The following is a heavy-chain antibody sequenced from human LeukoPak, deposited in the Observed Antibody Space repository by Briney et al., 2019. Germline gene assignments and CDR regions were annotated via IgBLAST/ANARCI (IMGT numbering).Heavy chain of an antibody. CDR1: GFTFDDYA. CDR2: ISWNSGSI. CDR3: ARDRDYYAIDY. Sequence: GGSLRLSCAAFGFTFDDYAMHWVRQAPGKGLEWVSGISWNSGSIGYVDSVKGRFTISRDNAKNSLYLQMNSLRAEDTAVYYCARDRDYYAIDYWGQGTLVTVSS. V-gene: IGHV3-9*01. D-gene: IGHD3-22*01. J-gene: IGHJ4*02.